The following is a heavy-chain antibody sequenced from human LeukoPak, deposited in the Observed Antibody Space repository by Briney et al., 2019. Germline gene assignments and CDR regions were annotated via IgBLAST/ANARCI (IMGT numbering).Heavy chain of an antibody. CDR1: GFTFSSYG. J-gene: IGHJ6*02. D-gene: IGHD6-19*01. CDR2: IWYDGSNK. CDR3: ARDDSSGWTGGYGVDV. Sequence: PGGSLRLSCAASGFTFSSYGMHWVRQAPGKGLEWVAVIWYDGSNKYYADSVKGRFTISRDNSKNTLYLQMNSLRAEDTAVYYCARDDSSGWTGGYGVDVWGQGTTVTVSS. V-gene: IGHV3-33*01.